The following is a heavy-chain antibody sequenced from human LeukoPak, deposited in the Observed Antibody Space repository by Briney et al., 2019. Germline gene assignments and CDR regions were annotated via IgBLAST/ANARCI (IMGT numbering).Heavy chain of an antibody. CDR2: ISWDGGST. CDR3: ARSPLSYSSGWYYFDY. D-gene: IGHD6-19*01. CDR1: GFTFDDYT. V-gene: IGHV3-43*01. Sequence: GGSLRLSCAASGFTFDDYTMHWVRQAPGKGLEWVSLISWDGGSTYYADSVKGRFTISRDNSKNSLYLQMNSLRTEDTALYYCARSPLSYSSGWYYFDYWGQGTLVTVSS. J-gene: IGHJ4*02.